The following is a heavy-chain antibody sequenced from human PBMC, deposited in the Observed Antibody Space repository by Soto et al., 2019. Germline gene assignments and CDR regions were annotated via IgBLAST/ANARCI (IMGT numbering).Heavy chain of an antibody. V-gene: IGHV2-70*12. CDR2: IDWDDDK. CDR3: AHRSPGTDSSGYPRLFYYFDY. CDR1: GFSLSTTGMC. D-gene: IGHD3-22*01. J-gene: IGHJ4*02. Sequence: SGPTLVNPTQTLTLTCTFSGFSLSTTGMCVSWIRQPPGKALEWLALIDWDDDKYYSTSLKTRLTISKDTSKNQVVLTMTNMDPVDTATYYCAHRSPGTDSSGYPRLFYYFDYWGQGTLVTVSS.